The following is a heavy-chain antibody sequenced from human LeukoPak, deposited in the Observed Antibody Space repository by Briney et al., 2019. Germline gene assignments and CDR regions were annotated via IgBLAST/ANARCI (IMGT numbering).Heavy chain of an antibody. CDR2: INPNSGGT. CDR1: GYTFTGYY. D-gene: IGHD3-3*01. Sequence: ASVKVSCKASGYTFTGYYMHWLRQAPGQGLEWMGWINPNSGGTNYAQKFQGRVTMTRDTSISTAYMELSRLRSDDTAVYYCARAPPPRDYDFWSGSLDYWGQGTLVTVSS. V-gene: IGHV1-2*02. CDR3: ARAPPPRDYDFWSGSLDY. J-gene: IGHJ4*02.